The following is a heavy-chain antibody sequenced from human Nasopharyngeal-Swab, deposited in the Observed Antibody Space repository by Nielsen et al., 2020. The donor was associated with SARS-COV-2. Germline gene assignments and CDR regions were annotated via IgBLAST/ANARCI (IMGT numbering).Heavy chain of an antibody. J-gene: IGHJ6*02. CDR3: AAYSSGPYYCYYGMDV. CDR2: INAGDGNT. D-gene: IGHD4-11*01. Sequence: ASVKVSCKASGYTFTSYAMHWVRQAPGQRLEWMGWINAGDGNTKYSQKFQGRVTITRDTSASTAYMELSSLRSEDTAVYYCAAYSSGPYYCYYGMDVWGQGTTVTVSS. CDR1: GYTFTSYA. V-gene: IGHV1-3*01.